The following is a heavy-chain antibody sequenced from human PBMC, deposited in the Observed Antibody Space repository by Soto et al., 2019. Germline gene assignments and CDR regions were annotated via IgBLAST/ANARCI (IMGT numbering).Heavy chain of an antibody. CDR1: GGSINDYY. D-gene: IGHD3-22*01. Sequence: PSETLSLTCTVSGGSINDYYWSWIRQPPGKGLEWIGHIYYSGSTYYNPSLKSRVTISLDTSESLFSLRLSSLTAAATAVYFCARDRLQYMYDDSGDYYYYGMDGWGQGTTGTVSS. J-gene: IGHJ6*02. CDR2: IYYSGST. CDR3: ARDRLQYMYDDSGDYYYYGMDG. V-gene: IGHV4-59*01.